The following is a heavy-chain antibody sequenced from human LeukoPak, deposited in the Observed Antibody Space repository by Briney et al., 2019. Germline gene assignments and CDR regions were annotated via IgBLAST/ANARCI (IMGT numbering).Heavy chain of an antibody. CDR3: ARKEMSYYDSSGTFDY. D-gene: IGHD3-22*01. CDR1: GGSISSGGYY. Sequence: SETLSLTCTVSGGSISSGGYYWSWIRQHPGKGLEWIGYIYCSGSTYYNPSLKSRVTISVDTSKNQFSLKLSSVTAADTAVYYCARKEMSYYDSSGTFDYWGQGTLVTVSS. J-gene: IGHJ4*02. V-gene: IGHV4-31*03. CDR2: IYCSGST.